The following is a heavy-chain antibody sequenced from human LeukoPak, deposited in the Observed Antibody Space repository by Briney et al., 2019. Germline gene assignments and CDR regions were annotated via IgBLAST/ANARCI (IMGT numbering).Heavy chain of an antibody. CDR1: GYSISSGYY. D-gene: IGHD2-15*01. J-gene: IGHJ4*02. CDR3: ARNGYCSGGSCYSLDFDY. CDR2: IYHSGST. Sequence: SETLSLTCTVSGYSISSGYYWGWIRQPPGKGLEWIGSIYHSGSTYYNPSLKSRVTISVDTSKNQFSLKLSSVTAADTAVYYCARNGYCSGGSCYSLDFDYWGQGTLVTVSS. V-gene: IGHV4-38-2*02.